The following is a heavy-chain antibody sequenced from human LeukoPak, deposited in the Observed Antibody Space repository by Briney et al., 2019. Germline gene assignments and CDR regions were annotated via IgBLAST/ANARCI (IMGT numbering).Heavy chain of an antibody. CDR3: ARVLRYFDLIDY. D-gene: IGHD3-9*01. J-gene: IGHJ4*02. CDR2: ISAYNGNT. V-gene: IGHV1-18*01. CDR1: GYTFTSYG. Sequence: ASVKASCTASGYTFTSYGISWVRQAPGQGLEWMGWISAYNGNTNYAQKLQGRVTMTTDTSTSTAYMELRSLRSDDTAVYYCARVLRYFDLIDYWGQGTLVTVSS.